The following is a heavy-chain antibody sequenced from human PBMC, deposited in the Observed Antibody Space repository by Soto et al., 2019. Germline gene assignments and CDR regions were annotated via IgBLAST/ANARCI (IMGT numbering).Heavy chain of an antibody. CDR2: IKTRSYNYAT. CDR3: SRLWAGGDDRDSPPYYLDS. V-gene: IGHV3-73*02. CDR1: GFTFSGSA. J-gene: IGHJ4*02. Sequence: EVQLVESGGGLVQPGGSVIISCAASGFTFSGSALHWVRQASGKGLEWLGRIKTRSYNYATAYTASLKGRFTISRDDSKNTAYLQMNSLKTEDTAVYFCSRLWAGGDDRDSPPYYLDSWGQGTLVTVSS. D-gene: IGHD3-16*01.